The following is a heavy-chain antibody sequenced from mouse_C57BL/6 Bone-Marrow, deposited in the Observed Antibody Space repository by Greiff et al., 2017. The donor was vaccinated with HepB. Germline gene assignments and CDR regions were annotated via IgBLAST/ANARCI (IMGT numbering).Heavy chain of an antibody. Sequence: EVQLMESGGGLVQPGESLKLSCESTEYEFPSHDMSWVRKTPEKRLVLVAAINSDGGSTYYPDTLERRFIISRDNTKKPLYLQVSSLRSDDTALYYGARPLCDVYDGFAYWGQGTLVTVSA. CDR3: ARPLCDVYDGFAY. CDR2: INSDGGST. CDR1: EYEFPSHD. D-gene: IGHD2-3*01. V-gene: IGHV5-2*01. J-gene: IGHJ3*01.